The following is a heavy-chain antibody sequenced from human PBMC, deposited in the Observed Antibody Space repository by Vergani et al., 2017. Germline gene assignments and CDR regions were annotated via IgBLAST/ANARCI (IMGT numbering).Heavy chain of an antibody. D-gene: IGHD3-10*01. CDR2: INHSGST. J-gene: IGHJ4*02. CDR1: GGSFSGYY. V-gene: IGHV4-34*01. Sequence: QVQLQQWGAGLLKPSETLSLTCAVYGGSFSGYYWSWIRQPPGKGLEWIGEINHSGSTNYNPSLKSRVTISVDTSKNQFSLKLSSVTAADTAVYYCARRFDPGVDYWGQGTLVTV. CDR3: ARRFDPGVDY.